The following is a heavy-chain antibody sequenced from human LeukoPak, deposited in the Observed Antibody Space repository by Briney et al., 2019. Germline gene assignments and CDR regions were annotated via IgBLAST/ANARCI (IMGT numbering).Heavy chain of an antibody. CDR3: TTGTLTSDY. CDR2: IKSKSDGGTT. J-gene: IGHJ4*02. Sequence: GGSLRLSCAASGLTFSEYAMSWVRQAPGKGLEWVGRIKSKSDGGTTDNAAPVKGRFTISKDDSKNTLYLQMNSLKTEDTGIYYCTTGTLTSDYWGQGTLVTVSS. D-gene: IGHD4-17*01. V-gene: IGHV3-15*01. CDR1: GLTFSEYA.